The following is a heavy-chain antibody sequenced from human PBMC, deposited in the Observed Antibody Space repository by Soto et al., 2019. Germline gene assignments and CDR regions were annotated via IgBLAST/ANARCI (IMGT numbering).Heavy chain of an antibody. CDR2: INPDSGDT. CDR3: AKGGAIVAAGTRVYLYNAMDV. CDR1: GYTFTGYY. D-gene: IGHD1-26*01. Sequence: ASVKVSCKASGYTFTGYYVHWVRQAPGQGLEWMGWINPDSGDTYLAQRFQGRVTMNRDTSIGTAYMELRGLTSDDTAEYYCAKGGAIVAAGTRVYLYNAMDVWGQGTTVT. J-gene: IGHJ6*02. V-gene: IGHV1-2*02.